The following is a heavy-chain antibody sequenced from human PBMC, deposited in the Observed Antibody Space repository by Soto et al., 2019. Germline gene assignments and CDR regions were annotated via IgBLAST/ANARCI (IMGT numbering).Heavy chain of an antibody. CDR2: ISGSGGST. V-gene: IGHV3-23*01. CDR1: GFTFSSYA. D-gene: IGHD1-26*01. CDR3: AKDIRVGATTSAFGY. Sequence: GGSLRLSCAASGFTFSSYAMSWVRQAPGKGLEWVSAISGSGGSTYYANSVKGRFTMSRDNSKNTLYLQMNSLRAEDTAVYYCAKDIRVGATTSAFGYWGQGTLVTVSS. J-gene: IGHJ4*02.